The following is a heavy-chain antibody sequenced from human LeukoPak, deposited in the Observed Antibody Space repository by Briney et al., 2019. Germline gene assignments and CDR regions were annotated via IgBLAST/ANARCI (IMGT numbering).Heavy chain of an antibody. Sequence: GSVKVSCKGSGYTFTGYYMHWVRQAPGQGLEGMGWINPNSGGTNYARKFQGRVNMTRETSISTALMELSRLRSDDKAVYYCASGLITMVRGVIITFSDYWGQGTLVTVSS. D-gene: IGHD3-10*01. J-gene: IGHJ4*02. V-gene: IGHV1-2*02. CDR2: INPNSGGT. CDR3: ASGLITMVRGVIITFSDY. CDR1: GYTFTGYY.